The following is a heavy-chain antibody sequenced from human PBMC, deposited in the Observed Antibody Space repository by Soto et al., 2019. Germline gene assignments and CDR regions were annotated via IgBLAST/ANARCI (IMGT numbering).Heavy chain of an antibody. Sequence: QVQLVQSGAEVKKPGASVKVSCKASGYTFTSYGISWVRQAPGQGLEWVGWISGYDGNTDYAHKFRGRVTMTPDTSTNTAYMDLRSLSSDDTAVYYCARHNSQWPNWFDPWGQGTPVTVSS. J-gene: IGHJ5*02. V-gene: IGHV1-18*01. D-gene: IGHD1-1*01. CDR3: ARHNSQWPNWFDP. CDR2: ISGYDGNT. CDR1: GYTFTSYG.